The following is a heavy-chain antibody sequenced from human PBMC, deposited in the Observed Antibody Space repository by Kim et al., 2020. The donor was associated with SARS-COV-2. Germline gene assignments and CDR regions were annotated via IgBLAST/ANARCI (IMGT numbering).Heavy chain of an antibody. Sequence: GGSLRLSCAASGFTFSSYAMSWVRQAPGKGLEWVSAISGSGGSTYYADSVKGRFTISRDNSKNTLYLQMNSLRVEDTAVYYCARVSGYYGSGSYSLGYWGQGTLVTVTS. CDR1: GFTFSSYA. J-gene: IGHJ4*02. D-gene: IGHD3-10*01. CDR3: ARVSGYYGSGSYSLGY. CDR2: ISGSGGST. V-gene: IGHV3-23*01.